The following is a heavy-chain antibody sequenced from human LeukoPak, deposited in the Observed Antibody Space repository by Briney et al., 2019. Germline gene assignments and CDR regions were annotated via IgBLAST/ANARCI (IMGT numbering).Heavy chain of an antibody. D-gene: IGHD3-22*01. J-gene: IGHJ4*02. CDR1: GGSISSSSYY. CDR3: ASTTLYYYDSSSYYAGFDY. Sequence: MPSETLSLTCTVSGGSISSSSYYWGWIRQPPGKGLEWIGSIYYSGSTYYSPSLKSRVTISVDTSKNQFSLKLSSVTAADTAVYYCASTTLYYYDSSSYYAGFDYWGQGTLVTVSS. V-gene: IGHV4-39*01. CDR2: IYYSGST.